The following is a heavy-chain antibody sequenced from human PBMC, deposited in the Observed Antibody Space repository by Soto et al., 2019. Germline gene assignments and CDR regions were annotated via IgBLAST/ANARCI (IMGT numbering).Heavy chain of an antibody. Sequence: SVNVSCKTSAFALTNSAVQWLRQVRGQRLEWIGWVDVASGDRRYAQNFQERVNIIWDVSASKSYMELSSLRSDDTAVYYCAATSPFHHDIRGFWGYFDYWGQGALVTVSS. CDR2: VDVASGDR. CDR3: AATSPFHHDIRGFWGYFDY. CDR1: AFALTNSA. V-gene: IGHV1-58*01. J-gene: IGHJ4*02. D-gene: IGHD3-16*01.